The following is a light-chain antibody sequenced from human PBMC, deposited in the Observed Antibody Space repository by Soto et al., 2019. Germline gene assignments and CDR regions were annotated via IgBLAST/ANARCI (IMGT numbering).Light chain of an antibody. J-gene: IGKJ5*01. CDR3: QQYGGSPIT. Sequence: EIVLTQSPGSLSLSPGERDTLSWRASQSISNYVAWYQQKPGQAPRLLIYGASSRATGIPDRFSGSGSGTDFTLTISRLEPEDFALYYCQQYGGSPITFGQGTRLEIK. CDR2: GAS. CDR1: QSISNY. V-gene: IGKV3-20*01.